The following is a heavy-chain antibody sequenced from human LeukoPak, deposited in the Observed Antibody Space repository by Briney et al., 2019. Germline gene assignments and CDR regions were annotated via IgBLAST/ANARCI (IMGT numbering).Heavy chain of an antibody. Sequence: ASVKVSCKASGYTFTTYGISWVRQAPGQGLEWMGWISAYNGNTNYAQKFQGRVTMTRDTSISTAYMELRSLRSDDTAVYYCARDGAIGYCSSTSCSQEDYWGQGTLVTVSS. V-gene: IGHV1-18*01. CDR3: ARDGAIGYCSSTSCSQEDY. J-gene: IGHJ4*02. D-gene: IGHD2-2*01. CDR1: GYTFTTYG. CDR2: ISAYNGNT.